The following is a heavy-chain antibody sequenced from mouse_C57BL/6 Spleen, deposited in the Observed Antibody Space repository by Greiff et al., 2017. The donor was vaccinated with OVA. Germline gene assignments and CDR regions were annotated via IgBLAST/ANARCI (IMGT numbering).Heavy chain of an antibody. CDR2: IYPGAGDT. D-gene: IGHD1-1*01. CDR1: GYAFSSSW. J-gene: IGHJ4*01. V-gene: IGHV1-82*01. CDR3: ARSLIEGAMDY. Sequence: QVHVKQSGPELVKPGASVKISCKASGYAFSSSWMNWVKQRPGKGLEWIGRIYPGAGDTTYNGKFKGKATLTAAKSSSTAYMQLSSLTSEDSAVYFCARSLIEGAMDYWGQGTTVTVSS.